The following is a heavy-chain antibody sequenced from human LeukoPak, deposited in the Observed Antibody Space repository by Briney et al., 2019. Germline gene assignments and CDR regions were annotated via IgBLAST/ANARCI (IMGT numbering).Heavy chain of an antibody. CDR3: AKGDKMPTWRRTYNRFDP. D-gene: IGHD5-24*01. J-gene: IGHJ5*02. CDR1: GFTFSSYG. V-gene: IGHV3-30*02. Sequence: GGSLRLSCAASGFTFSSYGMHWVRQAPGKGLDWVAFIHHDGSNKYYADSVRGRFTISRDNSKNTLYLQMNSLRAEDTAVYFCAKGDKMPTWRRTYNRFDPWGQGTLVTVSS. CDR2: IHHDGSNK.